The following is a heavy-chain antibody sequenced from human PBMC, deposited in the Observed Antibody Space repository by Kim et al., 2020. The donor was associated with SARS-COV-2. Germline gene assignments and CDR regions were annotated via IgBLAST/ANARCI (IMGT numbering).Heavy chain of an antibody. J-gene: IGHJ6*02. CDR2: ISYDGSNK. CDR3: ARGGIAAAGSYYYYGMDV. V-gene: IGHV3-30*03. D-gene: IGHD6-13*01. Sequence: GGSLRLSCAASGFTFSSYGMHWVRQAPGKGLEWVAVISYDGSNKYYADSVKGRFTISRDNSKNTLYLQMNSLRAEDTAVYYCARGGIAAAGSYYYYGMDVWGHGTTVTVSS. CDR1: GFTFSSYG.